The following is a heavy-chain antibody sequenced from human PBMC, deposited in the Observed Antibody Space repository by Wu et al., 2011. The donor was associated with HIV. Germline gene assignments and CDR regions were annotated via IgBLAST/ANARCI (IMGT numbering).Heavy chain of an antibody. D-gene: IGHD3-10*01. CDR3: ARDRITMLRGVPFDY. CDR2: IIPIFGTA. Sequence: QVQLVQSGAEGEEAWVLGRRSPGKASGGTFSSYAISWVRQAPGQGLEWMGRIIPIFGTANYAQKFQDRVTITADKSTSTAYMELRSLRSEDTAVYYCARDRITMLRGVPFDYWGQGTLVTVSS. V-gene: IGHV1-69*14. CDR1: GGTFSSYA. J-gene: IGHJ4*02.